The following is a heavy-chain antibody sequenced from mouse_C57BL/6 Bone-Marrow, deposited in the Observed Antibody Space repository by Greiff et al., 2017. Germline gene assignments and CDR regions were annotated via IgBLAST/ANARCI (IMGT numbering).Heavy chain of an antibody. CDR3: AREPTVVDWYFDV. J-gene: IGHJ1*03. CDR2: IHPNSGST. Sequence: QVQLQQPGAELVKPGASVKLSCKASGYTFTSYWMHWVKQRPGQGLEWIGMIHPNSGSTNYNEKFKSKATLTVDKSSSTAYMQLSSLTSEDSAVYYCAREPTVVDWYFDVWGTGTTVTVSS. D-gene: IGHD1-1*01. CDR1: GYTFTSYW. V-gene: IGHV1-64*01.